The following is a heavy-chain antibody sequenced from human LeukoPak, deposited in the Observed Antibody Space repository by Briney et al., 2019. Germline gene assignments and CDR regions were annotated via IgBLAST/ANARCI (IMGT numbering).Heavy chain of an antibody. CDR2: ISYDGSNK. D-gene: IGHD3-22*01. CDR3: ARYSYYYDSSGFLPPYYFDY. J-gene: IGHJ4*02. CDR1: GFTFSSYA. V-gene: IGHV3-30-3*01. Sequence: GGSLRLSCAASGFTFSSYAMHWVRQAPGKGLEWVAVISYDGSNKYYADSVKGRFTISRDNSKNTLYLQMNSLRAEDTAVYYCARYSYYYDSSGFLPPYYFDYWGQGTLVTVSS.